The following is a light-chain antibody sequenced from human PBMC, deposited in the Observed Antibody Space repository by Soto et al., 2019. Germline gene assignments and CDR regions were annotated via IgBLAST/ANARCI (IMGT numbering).Light chain of an antibody. CDR3: QQYTNWPPSYT. CDR2: GAS. Sequence: EIVMTQSPATLSVSPGERATLSCRASQSVSSNLAWYQQKPGQAPRLLISGASTRATGIPARFSGSGSGTEFTLTISNLQSEDFAVYYCQQYTNWPPSYTFGQGTKLEIK. CDR1: QSVSSN. J-gene: IGKJ2*01. V-gene: IGKV3-15*01.